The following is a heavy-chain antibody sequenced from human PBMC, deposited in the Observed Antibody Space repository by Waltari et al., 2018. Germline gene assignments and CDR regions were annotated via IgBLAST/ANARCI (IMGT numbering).Heavy chain of an antibody. CDR3: AKGGQWLSADY. V-gene: IGHV3-23*01. CDR2: ISGSGDST. CDR1: GFTGISYA. Sequence: EVQLLESGGGLVQPGGSLRLSCAASGFTGISYAMSWVRQAPGKGLEWVEAISGSGDSTNYSDSVKGRFTIARDNSKDTLYLQMNSLRAEDTAVYYCAKGGQWLSADYWGHGTLVTVSS. D-gene: IGHD5-12*01. J-gene: IGHJ4*01.